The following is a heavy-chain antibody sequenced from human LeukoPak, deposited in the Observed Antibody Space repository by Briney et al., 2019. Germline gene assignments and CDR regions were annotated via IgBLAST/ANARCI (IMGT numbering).Heavy chain of an antibody. D-gene: IGHD3-9*01. J-gene: IGHJ4*02. Sequence: GRSLRLSCAASGFTFSSYGMHWVRQAPGKGLEWVAVISYDGSNKYYADSVKGRFTISRDNSKNTLYLQMNSLRAEDTAVYYCAKAFYYILTGFPNWGQGTLVTVSS. CDR2: ISYDGSNK. CDR1: GFTFSSYG. CDR3: AKAFYYILTGFPN. V-gene: IGHV3-30*18.